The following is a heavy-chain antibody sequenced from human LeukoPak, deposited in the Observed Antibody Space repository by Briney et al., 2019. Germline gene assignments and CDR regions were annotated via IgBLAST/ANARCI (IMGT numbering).Heavy chain of an antibody. D-gene: IGHD3-22*01. Sequence: SVKVSCKASGGTFSSYTISWVRQAPGQGLEWMGRFIPILGIANYAQKFQGRVTITADKSTSTAYMELSSLRSEDTAVYYCASSSEGSSGYYYVLDYWGQGTLVTVSS. CDR2: FIPILGIA. CDR1: GGTFSSYT. CDR3: ASSSEGSSGYYYVLDY. V-gene: IGHV1-69*02. J-gene: IGHJ4*02.